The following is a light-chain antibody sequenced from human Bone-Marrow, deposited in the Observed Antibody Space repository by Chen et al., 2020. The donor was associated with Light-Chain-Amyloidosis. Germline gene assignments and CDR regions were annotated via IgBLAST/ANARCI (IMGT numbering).Light chain of an antibody. V-gene: IGLV3-25*03. CDR3: QSADSSGTYEVR. J-gene: IGLJ2*01. Sequence: SYALTQPPSVSVSPGQTARITCSGDDLPTKYAYWYQQKPGQAPVLVINRDTERPSGISERFSGSSSGTTATLTISGVQAEDEADYHCQSADSSGTYEVRFGGGTKLTVL. CDR1: DLPTKY. CDR2: RDT.